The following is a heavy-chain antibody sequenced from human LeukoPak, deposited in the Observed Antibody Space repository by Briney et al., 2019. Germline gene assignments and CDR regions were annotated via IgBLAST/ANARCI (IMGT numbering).Heavy chain of an antibody. V-gene: IGHV6-1*01. CDR1: GDSVSSKSAA. CDR3: ARAPSGPRPGNWFDP. Sequence: SQTLSLTCAISGDSVSSKSAAWNWIRQSPSRGLEWLGRTYYRSKWSSGYAESVKSRLTVSPDTSKNQFSLQLRSVTPEDTAVYYCARAPSGPRPGNWFDPWGQGTLVTVSS. J-gene: IGHJ5*02. D-gene: IGHD5-12*01. CDR2: TYYRSKWSS.